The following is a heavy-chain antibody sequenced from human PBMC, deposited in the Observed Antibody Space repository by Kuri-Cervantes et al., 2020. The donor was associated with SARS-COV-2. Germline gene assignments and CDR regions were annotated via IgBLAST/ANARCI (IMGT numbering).Heavy chain of an antibody. V-gene: IGHV3-53*01. J-gene: IGHJ4*02. D-gene: IGHD1-26*01. CDR2: IYSGGST. Sequence: GGSLRLSCAASGFTVSSNYVSWVRQAPGKGLEWVSVIYSGGSTYYADSVKGRFTISRDNSKNTLYLQMNSLRAEDTAVYYCARTNSGSFYFDYWGQGTLVTVSS. CDR1: GFTVSSNY. CDR3: ARTNSGSFYFDY.